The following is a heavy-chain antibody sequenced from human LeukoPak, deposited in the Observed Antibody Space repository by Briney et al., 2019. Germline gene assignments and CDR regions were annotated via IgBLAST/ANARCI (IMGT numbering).Heavy chain of an antibody. V-gene: IGHV3-23*01. J-gene: IGHJ6*04. D-gene: IGHD6-13*01. CDR1: GFTFSSYA. Sequence: GGSLTLSCGTSGFTFSSYAMSLVRQAPGKGLGWVLANCGSCGSTYYADSVKGRFTISRNNSKNTLYLQMNSLRAEDTAVYYCAKEGSSWYGRSFYGMDVWGKGTTVTVSS. CDR2: NCGSCGST. CDR3: AKEGSSWYGRSFYGMDV.